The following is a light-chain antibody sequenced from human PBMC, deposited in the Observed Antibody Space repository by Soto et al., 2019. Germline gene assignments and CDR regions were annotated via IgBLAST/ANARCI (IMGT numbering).Light chain of an antibody. CDR2: GAS. V-gene: IGKV3-15*01. CDR1: QSVSNY. J-gene: IGKJ1*01. CDR3: QQYGSSGT. Sequence: EIVMTQSPATLSVSPGERATLSCRASQSVSNYLAWYQQRPGQAPRLLIYGASTRATGIPARFSGSGSGTEFTLTISRLEPEDFAVYYCQQYGSSGTFGQGTKVDIK.